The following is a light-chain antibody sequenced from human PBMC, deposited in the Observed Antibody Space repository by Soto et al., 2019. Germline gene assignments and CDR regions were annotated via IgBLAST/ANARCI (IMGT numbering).Light chain of an antibody. J-gene: IGKJ1*01. V-gene: IGKV1-27*01. CDR2: AAS. CDR1: QGISNF. CDR3: QKYNSDSQT. Sequence: DIQMTQSPSSLSASVGDRVTITCRASQGISNFLAWYQQKPGKGPELLIYAASTLQSGVPSRFSGSGFGTDFTLTISSLQPEDVATYYCQKYNSDSQTFGQGTKVQIK.